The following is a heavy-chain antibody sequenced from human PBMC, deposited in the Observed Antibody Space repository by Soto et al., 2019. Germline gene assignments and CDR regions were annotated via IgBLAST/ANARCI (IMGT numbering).Heavy chain of an antibody. CDR3: ARMWAMVRGVTDY. CDR1: GGSVSSGSYY. CDR2: IYYSGST. J-gene: IGHJ4*02. D-gene: IGHD3-10*01. Sequence: QVQLQESGPGLVKPSETLSLTCTVSGGSVSSGSYYWRWIRQPPGKGLEWIGYIYYSGSTNYNPSLKSRVTISVDTAKNQFSLKLSSVTAADTAVDYCARMWAMVRGVTDYWGQGTLVTVSS. V-gene: IGHV4-61*01.